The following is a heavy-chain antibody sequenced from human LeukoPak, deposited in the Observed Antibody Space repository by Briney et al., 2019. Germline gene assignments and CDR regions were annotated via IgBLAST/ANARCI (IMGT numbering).Heavy chain of an antibody. CDR1: GYTFTSYW. CDR3: ARHRDYVPDI. D-gene: IGHD3-16*01. CDR2: IYPGDSDT. Sequence: GESLKISCKGSGYTFTSYWIGWVRQMPGKGLEWMGIIYPGDSDTRYSTYFQGQFTISASKSISTAYLQWSSLKASDTAMYYCARHRDYVPDIWGQGTMVTVSS. V-gene: IGHV5-51*01. J-gene: IGHJ3*02.